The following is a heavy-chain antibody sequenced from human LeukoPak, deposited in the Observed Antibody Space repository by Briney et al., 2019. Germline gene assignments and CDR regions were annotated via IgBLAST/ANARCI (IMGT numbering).Heavy chain of an antibody. D-gene: IGHD1-26*01. CDR3: ARERGRGRDSPWFDY. CDR1: GFTFSSYG. J-gene: IGHJ4*02. V-gene: IGHV3-30*03. Sequence: GGSLRLSCAASGFTFSSYGMHWVRQAPGKGLEWVAVISYDGSNKYYADSVKGRFTISRDNSKNTLDLQMTGLRAEDTAVYYCARERGRGRDSPWFDYWGQGTLVTVSS. CDR2: ISYDGSNK.